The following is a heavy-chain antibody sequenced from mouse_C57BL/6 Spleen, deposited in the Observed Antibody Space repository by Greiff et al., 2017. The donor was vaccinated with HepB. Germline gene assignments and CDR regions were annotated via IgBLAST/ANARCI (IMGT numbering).Heavy chain of an antibody. CDR2: IWSGGST. Sequence: VQRVESGPGLVQPSQSLSITCTVSGFSLTSYGVHWVRQSPGKGLEWLGVIWSGGSTDYNAAFISRLSISKDNSKSQVFFKMNSLQADDTAIYYCARVTGTDWYFDVWGTGTTVTVSS. V-gene: IGHV2-2*01. CDR1: GFSLTSYG. CDR3: ARVTGTDWYFDV. J-gene: IGHJ1*03. D-gene: IGHD4-1*01.